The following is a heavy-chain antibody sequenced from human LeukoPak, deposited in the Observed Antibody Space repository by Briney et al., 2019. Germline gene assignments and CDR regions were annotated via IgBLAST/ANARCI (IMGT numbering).Heavy chain of an antibody. Sequence: QPGGSLRLSCAVSGFSIRKYWMDWVPQAPGKGPVWVSHLNGDGRTTYADSVKGRFTLSRDNAKNTLYLQMDSLRAEDTAVYYCVRENNGIDYWGQGTLVTVSS. D-gene: IGHD1-14*01. CDR3: VRENNGIDY. J-gene: IGHJ4*02. V-gene: IGHV3-74*03. CDR2: LNGDGRT. CDR1: GFSIRKYW.